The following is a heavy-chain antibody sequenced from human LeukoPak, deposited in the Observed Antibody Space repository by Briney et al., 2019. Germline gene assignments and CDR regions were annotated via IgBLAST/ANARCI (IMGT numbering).Heavy chain of an antibody. CDR1: GFTFSSYW. D-gene: IGHD6-13*01. J-gene: IGHJ4*02. CDR3: ARGGRIAAAALLDY. V-gene: IGHV3-7*01. CDR2: IKQDGSEK. Sequence: GGSLRLSCAASGFTFSSYWMSWVRQAPGKGLEWVANIKQDGSEKYYVDSMKGRFTISRDNAKNSLYLQMNSLRAEDTAVYYCARGGRIAAAALLDYWGQGTLVTVSS.